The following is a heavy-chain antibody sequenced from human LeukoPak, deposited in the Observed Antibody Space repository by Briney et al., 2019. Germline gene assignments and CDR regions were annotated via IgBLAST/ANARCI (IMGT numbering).Heavy chain of an antibody. CDR1: GASIRGSGFY. Sequence: SETPSLTCTVSGASIRGSGFYWGWIRQPPGKGLEWIGSIYYSGSTYYNPSLKSRVTISVGTSKNQFSLKLSSVTAADTAVYYCARHDSSGYYYYIDYWGQGTLVTVSS. CDR3: ARHDSSGYYYYIDY. V-gene: IGHV4-39*01. J-gene: IGHJ4*02. CDR2: IYYSGST. D-gene: IGHD3-22*01.